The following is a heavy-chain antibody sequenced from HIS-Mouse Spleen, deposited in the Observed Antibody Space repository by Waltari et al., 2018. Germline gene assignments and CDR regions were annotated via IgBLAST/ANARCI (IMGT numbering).Heavy chain of an antibody. D-gene: IGHD6-13*01. Sequence: QLQLQESGPGLVKPSETLSLTCTVSGGSISSSSYYWGWIRQPPGKGLEWIGGICYRGGTNYNPYRKSRVTRSVEASKNQFSLKLRSVTAADTAVYYCAREIPYSSSWYDWYFDLWGRGTLVAVSS. CDR2: ICYRGGT. J-gene: IGHJ2*01. CDR1: GGSISSSSYY. V-gene: IGHV4-39*07. CDR3: AREIPYSSSWYDWYFDL.